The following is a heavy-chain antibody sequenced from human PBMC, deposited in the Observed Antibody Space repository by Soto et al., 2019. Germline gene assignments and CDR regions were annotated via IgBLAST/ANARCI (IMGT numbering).Heavy chain of an antibody. CDR2: ISFDGNTI. J-gene: IGHJ4*02. Sequence: SLRLSCAASGFTFSSYGMHWVRQAPGKGLEWVAVISFDGNTIYYADSVKGRFTISRDNSKNTLYLQMNSLRAEDTTVYYCAKDRSPMIRGVTNNFDYWGQGTLVTVS. V-gene: IGHV3-30*18. CDR3: AKDRSPMIRGVTNNFDY. CDR1: GFTFSSYG. D-gene: IGHD3-10*01.